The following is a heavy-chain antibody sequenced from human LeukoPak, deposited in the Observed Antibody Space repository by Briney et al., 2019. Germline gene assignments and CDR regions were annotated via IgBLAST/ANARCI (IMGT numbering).Heavy chain of an antibody. CDR3: ARDLSRSFSMIRGLIQHREFDF. CDR2: IKQDGSEK. D-gene: IGHD3-10*01. J-gene: IGHJ4*02. Sequence: GGSLRLSCAASGFTFSSYEMNWVRQAPGKGLEWVANIKQDGSEKYYVDSVKGRFTISKDNAKNSLYLQMNSLRAEDTAVYYCARDLSRSFSMIRGLIQHREFDFWGRGTLVTVSS. V-gene: IGHV3-7*01. CDR1: GFTFSSYE.